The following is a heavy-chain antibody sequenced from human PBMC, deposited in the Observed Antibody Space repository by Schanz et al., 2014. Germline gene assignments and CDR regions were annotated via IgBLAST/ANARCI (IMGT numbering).Heavy chain of an antibody. CDR3: ARWGFGELSYFDY. J-gene: IGHJ4*02. D-gene: IGHD3-10*01. CDR1: GFMFSSYG. Sequence: QVQLVESGGGVVQPGRSLRLSCAASGFMFSSYGMHWVRQAPGKGLEWVGVISYDGSKKSYADSVKGRFTISRDNSKNTLYLQMNSLRPEDTAVYYCARWGFGELSYFDYWGQGTLVTVSS. CDR2: ISYDGSKK. V-gene: IGHV3-30*03.